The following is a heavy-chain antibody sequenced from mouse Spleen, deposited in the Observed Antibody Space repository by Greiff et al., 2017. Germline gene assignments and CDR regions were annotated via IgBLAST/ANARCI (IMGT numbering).Heavy chain of an antibody. J-gene: IGHJ2*01. CDR1: GYAFSSYW. D-gene: IGHD2-4*01. CDR3: AREGYDYDGGY. Sequence: VQLVESGAELVKPGASVKISCKASGYAFSSYWMNWVKQRPGKGLEWIGQIYPGDGDTNYNGKFKGKATLTADKSSSTAYMQLSSLTSEDSAVYFCAREGYDYDGGYWGQGTTLTVSS. CDR2: IYPGDGDT. V-gene: IGHV1-80*01.